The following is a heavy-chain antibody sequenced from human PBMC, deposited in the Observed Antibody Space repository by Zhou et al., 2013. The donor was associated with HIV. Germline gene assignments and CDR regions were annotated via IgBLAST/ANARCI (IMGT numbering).Heavy chain of an antibody. CDR3: VRVPHDAFDI. CDR1: GGTFSTYA. J-gene: IGHJ3*02. Sequence: QVQLVQSGAEVKKPGSSVKVSCKASGGTFSTYAISWVRQAPGQGLEWMGWINPNSGGTNYAQKFQGRVTMTRDTSISRAYMELNRLRSDDTAVYYCVRVPHDAFDIWGQGTMVTVSS. CDR2: INPNSGGT. V-gene: IGHV1-2*02.